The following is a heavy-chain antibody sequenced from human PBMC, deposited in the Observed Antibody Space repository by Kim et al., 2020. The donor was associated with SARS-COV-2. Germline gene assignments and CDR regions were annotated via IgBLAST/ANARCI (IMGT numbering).Heavy chain of an antibody. D-gene: IGHD6-19*01. CDR1: GFTFSSYA. J-gene: IGHJ1*01. Sequence: GGSLRLSCAASGFTFSSYAMHWVHQAPGKGLEWVAVISYDGSNKYYVDSVKGRFTISRDNSKNTLYLQMNSLRAEDTAVYYCARDWTVYSSGWYGPGSYFQHWGQGTLVTVSS. V-gene: IGHV3-30*04. CDR2: ISYDGSNK. CDR3: ARDWTVYSSGWYGPGSYFQH.